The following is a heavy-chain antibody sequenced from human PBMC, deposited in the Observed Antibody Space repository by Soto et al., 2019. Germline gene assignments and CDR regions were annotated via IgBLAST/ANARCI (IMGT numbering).Heavy chain of an antibody. J-gene: IGHJ6*02. D-gene: IGHD2-2*01. Sequence: GGSLRLSCAASGFTFSSYWMHWVRQAPGKGLVWVSRINSDGSSTSYADSVKGRFTISRDNAKNTLYLQMNSLRAEDTAVYYCARDNIVVVPAAKRAPYYYYYGMDVWGQGTTVTVSS. CDR2: INSDGSST. CDR1: GFTFSSYW. CDR3: ARDNIVVVPAAKRAPYYYYYGMDV. V-gene: IGHV3-74*01.